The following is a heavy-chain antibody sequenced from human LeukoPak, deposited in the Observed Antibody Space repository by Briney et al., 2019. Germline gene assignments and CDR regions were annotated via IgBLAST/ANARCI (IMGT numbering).Heavy chain of an antibody. CDR2: ITGSGGTT. Sequence: PGGSLRLSCAASGFTFSSYSMNWVRQAPGKGLEWVSGITGSGGTTYYADSVKGRFTISRDNSKNTLYLQMNSPRAEDTAAYYGAKDANWARFENWGQGTLVTVSS. CDR1: GFTFSSYS. CDR3: AKDANWARFEN. V-gene: IGHV3-23*01. D-gene: IGHD7-27*01. J-gene: IGHJ4*02.